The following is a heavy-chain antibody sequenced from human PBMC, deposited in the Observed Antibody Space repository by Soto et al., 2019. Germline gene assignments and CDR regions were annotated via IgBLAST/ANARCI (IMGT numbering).Heavy chain of an antibody. CDR3: ARRGSGSYYDY. J-gene: IGHJ4*02. V-gene: IGHV3-23*01. D-gene: IGHD1-26*01. Sequence: GPLRLACAPSGFSFSSFAMNWVRQAPGKGLEWVSVISGSSDSTYYADSVKGRFTISRDNYKNTLYLQMNSLRAEDTAIYYGARRGSGSYYDYWGQGT. CDR2: ISGSSDST. CDR1: GFSFSSFA.